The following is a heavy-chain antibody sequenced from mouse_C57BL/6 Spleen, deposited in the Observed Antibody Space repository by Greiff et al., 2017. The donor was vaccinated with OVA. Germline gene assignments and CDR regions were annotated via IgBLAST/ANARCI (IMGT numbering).Heavy chain of an antibody. J-gene: IGHJ1*03. CDR3: ARGVYYDYDGYWYFDV. V-gene: IGHV3-6*01. Sequence: EVKLQESGPGLVKPSQSLSLTCSVTGYSITSGYYWNWIRQFPGNKLEWMGYISYDGSNNYNPSLKNRISITRDTSKNQFFLKLNSVTTEDTATYYCARGVYYDYDGYWYFDVWGTGTTVTVSS. CDR2: ISYDGSN. D-gene: IGHD2-4*01. CDR1: GYSITSGYY.